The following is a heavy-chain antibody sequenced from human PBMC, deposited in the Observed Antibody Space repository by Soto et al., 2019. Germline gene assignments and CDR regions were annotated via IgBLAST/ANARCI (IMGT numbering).Heavy chain of an antibody. J-gene: IGHJ4*02. CDR1: GGSISSSSYY. V-gene: IGHV4-39*01. CDR2: IYYSGST. Sequence: SYPLSLTCTVAGGSISSSSYYWGWIRQPPGKGLEWIGSIYYSGSTYYNPSLKSRVTISVDTSKNQFSLKLSSVTAADTAVYYCARQQGGYDSPFDYWGQGTLVTASS. D-gene: IGHD5-12*01. CDR3: ARQQGGYDSPFDY.